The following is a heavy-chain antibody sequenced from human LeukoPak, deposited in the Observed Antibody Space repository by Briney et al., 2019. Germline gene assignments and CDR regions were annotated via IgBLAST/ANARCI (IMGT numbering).Heavy chain of an antibody. Sequence: SQTLSLTCGVSGDSISSNGASWDWIRQSPSRGLEWLGRTYYRSNWYNDYADFVKGRITIKPDTSKNHFSLQLDSVTPEDTAVYYCTRDPNSSFEWGPFDPWGQGTLVTVSS. CDR2: TYYRSNWYN. CDR1: GDSISSNGAS. J-gene: IGHJ5*02. V-gene: IGHV6-1*01. CDR3: TRDPNSSFEWGPFDP. D-gene: IGHD6-6*01.